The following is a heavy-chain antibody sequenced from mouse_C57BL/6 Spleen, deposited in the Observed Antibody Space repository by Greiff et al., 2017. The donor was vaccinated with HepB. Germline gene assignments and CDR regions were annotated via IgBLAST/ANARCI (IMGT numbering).Heavy chain of an antibody. Sequence: EVHLVESGGGLVKPGGSLKLSCAASGFTFSDYGMHWVRQAPEKGLEWVAYISSGSSTIYYADTVKGRFTISRDNAKNTLFLQMTSLRSEDTAMYYCAKFYYGSSGYFDVWGTGTTVTVSS. CDR1: GFTFSDYG. CDR2: ISSGSSTI. D-gene: IGHD1-1*01. J-gene: IGHJ1*03. CDR3: AKFYYGSSGYFDV. V-gene: IGHV5-17*01.